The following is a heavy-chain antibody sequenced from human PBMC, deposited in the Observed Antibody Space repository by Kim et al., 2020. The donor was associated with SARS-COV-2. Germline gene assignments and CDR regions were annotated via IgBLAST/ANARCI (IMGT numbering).Heavy chain of an antibody. CDR3: TRSSWNYYYYGMDV. Sequence: AATVQGRFTITRDESQNILYLQMDSLKPEDTAVYYCTRSSWNYYYYGMDVWGQGTTVTVSS. J-gene: IGHJ6*02. D-gene: IGHD6-19*01. V-gene: IGHV3-15*01.